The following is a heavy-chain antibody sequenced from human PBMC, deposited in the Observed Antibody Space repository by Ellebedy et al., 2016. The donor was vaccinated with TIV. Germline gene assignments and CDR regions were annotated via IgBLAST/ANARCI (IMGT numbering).Heavy chain of an antibody. CDR3: ARHLGYADSEIDF. D-gene: IGHD4-17*01. CDR1: GCDFTDYW. V-gene: IGHV5-51*01. CDR2: IYPGDSDT. Sequence: GESLKISCKVAGCDFTDYWIGWVRQMPGKGLESMGIIYPGDSDTRYRPSFEGQVTISVDKSVTTAYVEWSSLKASDTAMYYCARHLGYADSEIDFWGQGTLVTVSS. J-gene: IGHJ4*02.